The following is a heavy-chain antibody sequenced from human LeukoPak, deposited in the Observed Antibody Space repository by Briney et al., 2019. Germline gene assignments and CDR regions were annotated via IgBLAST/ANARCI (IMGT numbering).Heavy chain of an antibody. CDR2: IWYDGRKT. Sequence: GRSLRLSCAASGFKFSDYGMYWVRQAPDKGLEWVALIWYDGRKTHYGDSVKGRFTVARDNSNNTLHLQMNTLRAEDTAVYYCARGGGYYDSSGYPLLDYWGQGTLVTVSS. V-gene: IGHV3-33*01. CDR3: ARGGGYYDSSGYPLLDY. D-gene: IGHD3-22*01. CDR1: GFKFSDYG. J-gene: IGHJ4*02.